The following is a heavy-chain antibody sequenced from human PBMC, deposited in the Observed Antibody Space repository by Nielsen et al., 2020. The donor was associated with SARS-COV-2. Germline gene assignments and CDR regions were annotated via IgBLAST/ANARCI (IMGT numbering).Heavy chain of an antibody. D-gene: IGHD3-9*01. CDR1: GFTFISSA. CDR3: ARDVNLTGYYSY. Sequence: SVKVSCKASGFTFISSAVQWVRQARGQGLEWIGWIVVGSGNTNYAQRFQERVTITRDMSTGTAYMELSSLRSEDTAVYYCARDVNLTGYYSYWGQGTLVTVSS. V-gene: IGHV1-58*01. CDR2: IVVGSGNT. J-gene: IGHJ4*02.